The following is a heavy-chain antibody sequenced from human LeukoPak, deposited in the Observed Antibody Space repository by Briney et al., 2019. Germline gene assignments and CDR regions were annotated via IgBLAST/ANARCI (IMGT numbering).Heavy chain of an antibody. J-gene: IGHJ6*03. Sequence: PGGSLRLSCAASGFTFSSNAMSWVRQAPGKGLEWVSAISGSDGSTYYADSVKGRFTISRDNSKNTLYLQMNSLRAEDTAVYYCAKGGPSIAAHSGRRYYYYYMDVWGKGTTVTVSS. CDR3: AKGGPSIAAHSGRRYYYYYMDV. CDR1: GFTFSSNA. CDR2: ISGSDGST. D-gene: IGHD6-6*01. V-gene: IGHV3-23*01.